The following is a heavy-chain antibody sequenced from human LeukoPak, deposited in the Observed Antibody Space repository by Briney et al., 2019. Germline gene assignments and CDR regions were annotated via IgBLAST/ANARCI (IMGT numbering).Heavy chain of an antibody. CDR2: IYHSGST. Sequence: SGTLSLTCAVSGGSISSSNWWSWVRQPPGKGLEWIGEIYHSGSTNYNPSLKSRVTISVDKSKNQFSLKLSSVTAADTAVYYCARGLHDPSGGAYYYYMDVWGKGTTVTVSS. CDR3: ARGLHDPSGGAYYYYMDV. V-gene: IGHV4-4*02. D-gene: IGHD1-1*01. J-gene: IGHJ6*03. CDR1: GGSISSSNW.